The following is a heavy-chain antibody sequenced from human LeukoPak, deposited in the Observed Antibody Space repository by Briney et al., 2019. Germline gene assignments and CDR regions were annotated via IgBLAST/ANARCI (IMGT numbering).Heavy chain of an antibody. V-gene: IGHV6-1*01. CDR3: ARDRRAVNYYYYGMDV. J-gene: IGHJ6*02. D-gene: IGHD6-19*01. Sequence: PSQTLSLTCAICGDNVSSNSAACNWIRQSPSRVLEWLVRPYNRSKWYNDYAVSVKSRITINPDTSKNQFSLQLNSVTPEDTAVYYWARDRRAVNYYYYGMDVWGQGTTVAVSS. CDR1: GDNVSSNSAA. CDR2: PYNRSKWYN.